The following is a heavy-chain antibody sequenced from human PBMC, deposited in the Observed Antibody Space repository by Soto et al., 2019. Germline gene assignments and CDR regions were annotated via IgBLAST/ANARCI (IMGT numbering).Heavy chain of an antibody. Sequence: PGGSLRLSCAASGFTFSSYAMSWVRQAPGKGLEWVSAISGSGGSTYYADSVKGRFTISRDNSKNTLYLQMNSLRAEDTAVYYCAKGGRLNYYDSSGYRYYFDYWGQGTLVTVSS. J-gene: IGHJ4*02. CDR2: ISGSGGST. CDR1: GFTFSSYA. CDR3: AKGGRLNYYDSSGYRYYFDY. D-gene: IGHD3-22*01. V-gene: IGHV3-23*01.